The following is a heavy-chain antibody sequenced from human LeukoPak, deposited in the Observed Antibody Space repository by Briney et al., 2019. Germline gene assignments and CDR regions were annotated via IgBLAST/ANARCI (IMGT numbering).Heavy chain of an antibody. V-gene: IGHV3-30-3*01. Sequence: PGRSLRLSCAASGFTFSNYAMHWVRQAPGKGLEWVAVISYDGSNKYYADSVKGRFTIYRDNSKNTLYLRMNSLRAEDTAVYYCARAPSYYDSSGYYRDAFDIWGHGTMVTVSS. J-gene: IGHJ3*02. CDR2: ISYDGSNK. D-gene: IGHD3-22*01. CDR3: ARAPSYYDSSGYYRDAFDI. CDR1: GFTFSNYA.